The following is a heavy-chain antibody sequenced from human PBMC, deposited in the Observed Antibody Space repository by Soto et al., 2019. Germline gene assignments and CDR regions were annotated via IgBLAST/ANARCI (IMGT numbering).Heavy chain of an antibody. CDR3: ARAVVRGLYPEYFQH. CDR2: IYSGGST. V-gene: IGHV3-66*01. D-gene: IGHD3-10*01. J-gene: IGHJ1*01. CDR1: GFTVSSNY. Sequence: EVQLVESGGGLVQPGGSLRLSCAASGFTVSSNYMSWVRQAPGKGLEWVSVIYSGGSTYYADSVKGRFTISRDNSKNTLYLQMNSLRAEDTTVYYCARAVVRGLYPEYFQHWGQGTLVTVSS.